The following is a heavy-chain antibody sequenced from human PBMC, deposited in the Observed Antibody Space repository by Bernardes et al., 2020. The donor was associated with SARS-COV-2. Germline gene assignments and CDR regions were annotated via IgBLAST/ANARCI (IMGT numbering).Heavy chain of an antibody. Sequence: GSLRLSCAASGFTFSSYNMNWVRQTPGQGLEWVSHISSSSSTIYYADSVKGRFTISRDNAKNSLYLQMNSLRAEDTAVYYCARDGLSSGHFDYWGQGTLVTVSS. CDR1: GFTFSSYN. CDR3: ARDGLSSGHFDY. D-gene: IGHD6-19*01. CDR2: ISSSSSTI. J-gene: IGHJ4*02. V-gene: IGHV3-48*04.